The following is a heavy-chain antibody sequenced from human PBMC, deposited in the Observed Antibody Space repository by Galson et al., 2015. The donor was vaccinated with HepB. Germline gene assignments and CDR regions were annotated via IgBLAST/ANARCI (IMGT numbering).Heavy chain of an antibody. J-gene: IGHJ4*02. CDR1: GYTFTNYG. CDR3: ARGGRGAAAGTGFGY. CDR2: ITTYNGNT. Sequence: SVKVSCKASGYTFTNYGITWVRQAPGQGLEWMGWITTYNGNTNHVQKLQGRVTMTTDTSTSTVYMELRSLRSDDTAVYYCARGGRGAAAGTGFGYWGQGTLVTVSS. D-gene: IGHD6-13*01. V-gene: IGHV1-18*04.